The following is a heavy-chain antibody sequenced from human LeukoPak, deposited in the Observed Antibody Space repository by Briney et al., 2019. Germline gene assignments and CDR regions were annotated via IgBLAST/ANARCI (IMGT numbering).Heavy chain of an antibody. V-gene: IGHV5-51*01. CDR2: TYPGDSDT. Sequence: GESLKISCKGSGYSFTSYWIGWVRQMPGNGLEWMGITYPGDSDTRYGPSFQGQVTISADKSISTAYLQWSSPKASDTAMYYCARPSYGSGSSPFDWWGQGSLVTVSS. D-gene: IGHD3-10*01. CDR1: GYSFTSYW. CDR3: ARPSYGSGSSPFDW. J-gene: IGHJ4*02.